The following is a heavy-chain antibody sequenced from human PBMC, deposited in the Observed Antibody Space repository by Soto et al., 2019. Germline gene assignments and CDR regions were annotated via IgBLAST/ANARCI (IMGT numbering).Heavy chain of an antibody. J-gene: IGHJ6*03. CDR2: IYYSGST. CDR3: ARGDTMVRGVINPQYYYYYYMDV. CDR1: GGSISSGGYY. D-gene: IGHD3-10*01. Sequence: SETLSLTCTVSGGSISSGGYYWSWIRQHPGKGLEWIGYIYYSGSTYYNPSLKSRVTISVDTSKNQFSLKLSSVTAADTAVYYCARGDTMVRGVINPQYYYYYYMDVWGKGTTVTVSS. V-gene: IGHV4-31*02.